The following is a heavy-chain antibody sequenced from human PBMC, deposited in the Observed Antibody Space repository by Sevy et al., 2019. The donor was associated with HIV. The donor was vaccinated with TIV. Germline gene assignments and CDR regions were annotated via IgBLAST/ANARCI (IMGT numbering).Heavy chain of an antibody. V-gene: IGHV1-24*01. CDR2: FDPEDGAT. CDR1: GYTLTELS. D-gene: IGHD6-19*01. J-gene: IGHJ3*02. Sequence: ASVKVSCKVSGYTLTELSMHWVRQAPGKGLEWMGGFDPEDGATIYAQKFQGRVTMTEDTSTDPAYMELSSLRSEDTAVYYCATAEIAVAGSDAFDIWGQGTMVTVSS. CDR3: ATAEIAVAGSDAFDI.